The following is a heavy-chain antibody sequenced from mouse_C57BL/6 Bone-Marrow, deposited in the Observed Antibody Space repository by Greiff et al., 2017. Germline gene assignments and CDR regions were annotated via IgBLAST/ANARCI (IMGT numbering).Heavy chain of an antibody. CDR3: AKDQDGSSYWYFDV. V-gene: IGHV5-4*01. CDR2: ISDGGSYT. J-gene: IGHJ1*03. D-gene: IGHD1-1*01. CDR1: GFTFSSYA. Sequence: EVKLQESGGGLVKPGGSLKLSCAASGFTFSSYAMSWVRQTPEKRLEWVATISDGGSYTYYPDNVKGRFTISRDNAKNNLYLQMSHLKSEDTAVYYCAKDQDGSSYWYFDVWGTGTTVTVSS.